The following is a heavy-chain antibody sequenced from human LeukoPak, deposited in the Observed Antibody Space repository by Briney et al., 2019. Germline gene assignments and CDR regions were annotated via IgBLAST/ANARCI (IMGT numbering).Heavy chain of an antibody. CDR3: ARDLGDYYDSSGYYYNWFDP. CDR1: GGSISGYY. CDR2: IYYSGST. Sequence: PSETLSLTCTVSGGSISGYYWSWIRQPPGKGLEWIGYIYYSGSTNYNPSLKSRVTISVDTSKNQFSLKLSSVTAADTAVYYCARDLGDYYDSSGYYYNWFDPWGQGTLVTVSS. J-gene: IGHJ5*02. V-gene: IGHV4-59*01. D-gene: IGHD3-22*01.